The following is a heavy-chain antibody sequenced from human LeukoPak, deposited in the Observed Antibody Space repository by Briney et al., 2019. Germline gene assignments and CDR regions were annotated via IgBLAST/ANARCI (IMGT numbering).Heavy chain of an antibody. D-gene: IGHD2-15*01. CDR1: EFIFSNYA. J-gene: IGHJ4*02. CDR3: AKDKATVAAKGPFDY. V-gene: IGHV3-23*01. Sequence: GGSLRLSCAASEFIFSNYAMTWVRQAPGKGLECVSSISGSGATTYYADSVKGRFTTSRDNSKNTLFLQFNSLRAEDTAVYYCAKDKATVAAKGPFDYWGQGTLVTVSS. CDR2: ISGSGATT.